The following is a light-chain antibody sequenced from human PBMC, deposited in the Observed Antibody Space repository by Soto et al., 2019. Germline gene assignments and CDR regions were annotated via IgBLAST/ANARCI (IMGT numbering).Light chain of an antibody. V-gene: IGKV3-15*01. CDR1: QRISSL. J-gene: IGKJ5*01. Sequence: EIVLTHYPATLSVSPGERATLSCRATQRISSLLALYQQKHGQAPTLLIYGAATRATGIPARFSGSGSGTEFTLTISSLQSEDFAVYFCQQYNNWPPITFGQGTRLEIK. CDR2: GAA. CDR3: QQYNNWPPIT.